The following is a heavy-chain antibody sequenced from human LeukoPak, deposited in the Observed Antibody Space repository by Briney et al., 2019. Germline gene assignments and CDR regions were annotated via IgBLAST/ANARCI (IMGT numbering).Heavy chain of an antibody. D-gene: IGHD6-13*01. CDR2: INPNSGGT. V-gene: IGHV1-2*02. CDR3: ARGIRSSWYAPRKRIDY. J-gene: IGHJ4*02. Sequence: ASVKVSCKASGYTFTGYYMHWVRQAPGQGLEWMGWINPNSGGTNYAQKFQGRVTMTRNTSISTAYMELSSLRSEDTAVYYCARGIRSSWYAPRKRIDYWGQGTLVTVSS. CDR1: GYTFTGYY.